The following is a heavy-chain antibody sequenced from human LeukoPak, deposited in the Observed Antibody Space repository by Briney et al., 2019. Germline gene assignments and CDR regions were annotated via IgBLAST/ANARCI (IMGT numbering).Heavy chain of an antibody. D-gene: IGHD4-23*01. V-gene: IGHV3-30*04. CDR3: ARDQLYGGNPRGFDP. Sequence: GGSLRLSRAASGFTFSSYAMHWVRQAPGKGLEWVAVISYDGSNKYYADSVKGRFTISRDNSKNTLYLQMNSLRAEDTAVYYCARDQLYGGNPRGFDPWGQGTLVAVSS. J-gene: IGHJ5*02. CDR2: ISYDGSNK. CDR1: GFTFSSYA.